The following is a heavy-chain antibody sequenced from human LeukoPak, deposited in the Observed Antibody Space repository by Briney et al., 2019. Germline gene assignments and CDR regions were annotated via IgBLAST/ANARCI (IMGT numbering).Heavy chain of an antibody. V-gene: IGHV3-74*01. Sequence: PGGSLGLSCAASGFTFSSYWMHWVRQAPGKGLVWVSRVNSDGSSTGYADSVKGRFTISRDNAKNTLYLQLNSLRAEDTALYYCARETSGSSDYWGQGTLVTVSS. J-gene: IGHJ4*02. D-gene: IGHD3-22*01. CDR3: ARETSGSSDY. CDR1: GFTFSSYW. CDR2: VNSDGSST.